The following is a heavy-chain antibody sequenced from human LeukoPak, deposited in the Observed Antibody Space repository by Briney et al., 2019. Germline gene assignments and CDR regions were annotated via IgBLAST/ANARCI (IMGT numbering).Heavy chain of an antibody. D-gene: IGHD6-13*01. J-gene: IGHJ4*02. Sequence: GRSLRLSCAASGFTFSSYGMHWVRQAPGKGLEWGAVISYDGSNKYYADSVKGRFTISRDNSKNTLYLQMNSLRAEDTAVYYCAKDGSRGSSGRYYWGQGTLVTVSS. CDR1: GFTFSSYG. V-gene: IGHV3-30*18. CDR2: ISYDGSNK. CDR3: AKDGSRGSSGRYY.